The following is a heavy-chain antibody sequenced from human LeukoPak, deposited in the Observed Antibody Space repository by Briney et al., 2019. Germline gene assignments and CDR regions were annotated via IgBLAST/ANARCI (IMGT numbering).Heavy chain of an antibody. D-gene: IGHD1-26*01. V-gene: IGHV1-2*02. CDR1: GYTFTGYY. Sequence: GASVKVSCKASGYTFTGYYMHWVRQAPGQGLEWMGWINPNSGGTNYAQKFQGRVTMTRDTSISTAYMELSRLRSDDTAVYYCARATPVGALADDAFDIWGQGTMVTVSS. J-gene: IGHJ3*02. CDR3: ARATPVGALADDAFDI. CDR2: INPNSGGT.